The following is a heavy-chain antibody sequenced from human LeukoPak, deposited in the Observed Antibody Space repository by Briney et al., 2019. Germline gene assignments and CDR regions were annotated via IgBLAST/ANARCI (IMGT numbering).Heavy chain of an antibody. V-gene: IGHV3-7*01. Sequence: GGSLRLSCAASGFTFSNYWMSWVRQAPGKGLEWVANIKQDDSEKFYVDSVKGRFTISRDNAKNSLYLQMNSLRAEDTAVYYCARDPSGSDFDYWGQGTLVTVSS. CDR3: ARDPSGSDFDY. D-gene: IGHD5-12*01. CDR2: IKQDDSEK. CDR1: GFTFSNYW. J-gene: IGHJ4*02.